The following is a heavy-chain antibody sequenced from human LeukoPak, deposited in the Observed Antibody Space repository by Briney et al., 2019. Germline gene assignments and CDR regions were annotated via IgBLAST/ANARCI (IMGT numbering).Heavy chain of an antibody. D-gene: IGHD3-10*01. CDR2: IYYSGST. CDR1: GGSISSLSYY. Sequence: PSETLSLTCTVSGGSISSLSYYWAWIRQSPGKGLEWIGSIYYSGSTYYNPSLKSRVTISVDTSKNQFSLKLSSVTAADTAVYYCASPMETFDYWGQGTLVTVSS. CDR3: ASPMETFDY. V-gene: IGHV4-39*01. J-gene: IGHJ4*02.